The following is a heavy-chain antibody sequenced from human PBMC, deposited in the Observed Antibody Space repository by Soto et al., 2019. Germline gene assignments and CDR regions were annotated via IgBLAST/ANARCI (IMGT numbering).Heavy chain of an antibody. Sequence: PSETLSLTCTVSGASISSYYWSWIRQPPGKGLEWIGYIYYSGSTNYNPSLKSRVTILVDTSKNQFSLKLSSVTAADTAVYYCAGQVNTAMVFLGAFDIWGQGTMVTVSS. CDR3: AGQVNTAMVFLGAFDI. V-gene: IGHV4-59*08. CDR1: GASISSYY. D-gene: IGHD5-18*01. CDR2: IYYSGST. J-gene: IGHJ3*02.